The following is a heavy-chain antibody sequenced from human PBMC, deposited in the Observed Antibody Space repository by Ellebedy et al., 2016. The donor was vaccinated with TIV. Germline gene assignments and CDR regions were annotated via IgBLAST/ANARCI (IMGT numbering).Heavy chain of an antibody. J-gene: IGHJ4*02. D-gene: IGHD3-3*01. V-gene: IGHV1-18*01. CDR3: ARGWKTMFGVITEDI. CDR2: ITTYNGDT. Sequence: ASVKVSCXASSYTFTTYGITWVRRAPGQGLEWMGWITTYNGDTNYAQKFQDRVTMTKDTSTSTAYMELRSLTSDDTAIYYCARGWKTMFGVITEDIWGQGTLVTVSS. CDR1: SYTFTTYG.